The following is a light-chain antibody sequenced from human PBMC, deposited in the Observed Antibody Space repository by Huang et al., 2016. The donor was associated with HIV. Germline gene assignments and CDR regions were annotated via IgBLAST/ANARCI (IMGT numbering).Light chain of an antibody. J-gene: IGKJ4*01. Sequence: DIVMTQSPLSLSVTHGEPASIYCRSSQSLLHSRGYNYLNCYLQRTGMSPQLLIYLCSNLASRVPDRFIGSGSGTDFTLKISRVEAEDAGFYYCRQVLQSPLTFGGGTKVEIK. V-gene: IGKV2-28*01. CDR2: LCS. CDR1: QSLLHSRGYNY. CDR3: RQVLQSPLT.